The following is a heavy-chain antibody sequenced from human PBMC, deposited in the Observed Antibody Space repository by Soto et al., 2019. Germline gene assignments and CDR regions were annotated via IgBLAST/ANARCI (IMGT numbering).Heavy chain of an antibody. CDR2: ISGSGGST. Sequence: EVQLLESGGGLVQPGGSLRLSCAASGFTFSSYAMNWVRQAPGKGLEWVSVISGSGGSTYYADAVKGRFTISRDNSKNTLYLQMLSLRAADTAVYYCAKLTVGWYFDLWGRGTLFTVSS. D-gene: IGHD4-17*01. V-gene: IGHV3-23*01. J-gene: IGHJ2*01. CDR1: GFTFSSYA. CDR3: AKLTVGWYFDL.